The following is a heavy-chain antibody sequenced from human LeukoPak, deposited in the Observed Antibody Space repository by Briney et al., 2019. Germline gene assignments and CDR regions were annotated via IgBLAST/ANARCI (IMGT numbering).Heavy chain of an antibody. V-gene: IGHV1-2*02. Sequence: PEASVKVSCKASGYTFTGYYMHWVRQAPGQGLEWMGWISPNSGGTNYAQKFQGRVTMTRDTSISTAYMELSRLRSDDTAVYYCARGDWTYYGSGSYCLYWGQGTLVTVSS. CDR3: ARGDWTYYGSGSYCLY. J-gene: IGHJ4*02. D-gene: IGHD3-10*01. CDR2: ISPNSGGT. CDR1: GYTFTGYY.